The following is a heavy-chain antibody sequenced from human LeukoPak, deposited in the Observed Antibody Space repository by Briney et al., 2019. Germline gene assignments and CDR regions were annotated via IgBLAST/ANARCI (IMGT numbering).Heavy chain of an antibody. V-gene: IGHV3-23*01. Sequence: GGSLRLSCAASGFTFSSYSMNWVRQAPGKGLEWVSAISGSGGSTYYADSVKGRFTISRDNSKNTLYLQMNSLRAEDTAVYYCAKDGDSSSGHCDYWGQGTLVTVSS. CDR3: AKDGDSSSGHCDY. D-gene: IGHD6-19*01. J-gene: IGHJ4*02. CDR2: ISGSGGST. CDR1: GFTFSSYS.